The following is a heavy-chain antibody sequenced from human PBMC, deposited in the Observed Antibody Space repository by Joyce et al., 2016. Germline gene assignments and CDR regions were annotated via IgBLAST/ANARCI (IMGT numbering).Heavy chain of an antibody. V-gene: IGHV1-46*01. Sequence: QVQLVQSGAEVKKPGASVTVSCKASGYTFTNYFIHWVRQAPGQGLEWMGLIDPSGGVTTYAQKFQGRVTMTRDTSTSTVYMELSSLRFEDTAVYYCARTNAMDVWGQGTTVTVSS. J-gene: IGHJ6*02. CDR1: GYTFTNYF. CDR3: ARTNAMDV. CDR2: IDPSGGVT.